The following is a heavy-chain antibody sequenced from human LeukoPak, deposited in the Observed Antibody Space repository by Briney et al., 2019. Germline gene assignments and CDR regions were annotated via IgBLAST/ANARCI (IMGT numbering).Heavy chain of an antibody. CDR2: IYYSGST. J-gene: IGHJ4*02. Sequence: SETLSLTCTVSGGSISSYYWSWFRQPPGKGLEWIGDIYYSGSTNYNPSLKSRVTISVDTSKNQFSLKLTSVTAADTAVYFYVRANHLDYWGQGTLVIVSS. CDR1: GGSISSYY. CDR3: VRANHLDY. D-gene: IGHD1-14*01. V-gene: IGHV4-59*01.